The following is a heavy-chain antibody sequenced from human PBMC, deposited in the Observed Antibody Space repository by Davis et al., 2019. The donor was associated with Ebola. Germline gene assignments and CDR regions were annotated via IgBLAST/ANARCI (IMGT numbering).Heavy chain of an antibody. J-gene: IGHJ4*02. CDR2: IKQDGSEK. CDR3: ARVLPHFGVSN. V-gene: IGHV3-7*01. D-gene: IGHD3-3*01. Sequence: GESLKISCAASRFTFSSYWMSWVRQAPGKGLEWVANIKQDGSEKYSVDSVKGRLTISRDNAKNSLYLQMNSLRAEDTAVYYCARVLPHFGVSNWGQGTLVTVSS. CDR1: RFTFSSYW.